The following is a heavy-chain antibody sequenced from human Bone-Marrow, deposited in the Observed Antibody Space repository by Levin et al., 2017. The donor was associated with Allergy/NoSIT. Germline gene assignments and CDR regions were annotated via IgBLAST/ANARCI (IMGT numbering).Heavy chain of an antibody. D-gene: IGHD4-17*01. CDR1: GFAFNTYG. V-gene: IGHV3-33*01. J-gene: IGHJ4*02. Sequence: PGGSLRLSCAASGFAFNTYGMHWVRQAPGTGLEWVAVIWFDGTNMDYLDSVKGRFTISRDDSKNTLYLQMDSLRAEDSGVYYCARDHGDYEVFDYWGQGTLVSVSS. CDR3: ARDHGDYEVFDY. CDR2: IWFDGTNM.